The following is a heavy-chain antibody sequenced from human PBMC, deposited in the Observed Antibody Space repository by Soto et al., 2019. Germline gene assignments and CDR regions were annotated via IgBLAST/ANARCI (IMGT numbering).Heavy chain of an antibody. J-gene: IGHJ3*02. CDR1: GYIFTNYG. CDR2: ISGYNGKT. V-gene: IGHV1-18*01. Sequence: ASVKVSCKASGYIFTNYGISWVRQAPGQGLEWMGWISGYNGKTNYAQRLQGSVTMTTETSTSTAYMELRSLRSADTAMYYCARDWDCTSTSCKNIFDIWGQGTMVTVSS. CDR3: ARDWDCTSTSCKNIFDI. D-gene: IGHD2-2*01.